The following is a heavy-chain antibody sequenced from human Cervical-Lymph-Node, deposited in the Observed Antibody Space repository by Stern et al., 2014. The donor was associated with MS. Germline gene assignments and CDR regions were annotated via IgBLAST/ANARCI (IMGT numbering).Heavy chain of an antibody. J-gene: IGHJ4*02. Sequence: VQLVQSGGGLVKPGGSLRLSCAASGFTFSSYSMNWGRQAPGKGLEWVASISSGGSYIYYADSLKGRFTISRDNAKNSLYLQMNSLRAEDTAVYYCARGRGGNYRYYFDYWGQGTLVTVSS. CDR1: GFTFSSYS. CDR3: ARGRGGNYRYYFDY. CDR2: ISSGGSYI. V-gene: IGHV3-21*01. D-gene: IGHD4-23*01.